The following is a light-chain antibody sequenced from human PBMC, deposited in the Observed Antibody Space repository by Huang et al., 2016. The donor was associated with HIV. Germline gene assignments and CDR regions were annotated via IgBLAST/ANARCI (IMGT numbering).Light chain of an antibody. V-gene: IGKV3-20*01. CDR2: GAS. Sequence: EIVLTQSPGTLSLSPGERATLSCRASQSVSSSYLAWYQQKHGQAPRLLIDGASSRATGIPDRFSGSGSGTDFTLTISRLEPEDFAVYYCQQYGSSPRLTFGGGTKVEI. CDR1: QSVSSSY. J-gene: IGKJ4*01. CDR3: QQYGSSPRLT.